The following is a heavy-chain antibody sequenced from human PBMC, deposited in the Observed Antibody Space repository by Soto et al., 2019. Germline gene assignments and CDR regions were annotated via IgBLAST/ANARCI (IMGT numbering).Heavy chain of an antibody. CDR3: ARDPAIAARYWGRGAFDI. V-gene: IGHV3-21*01. CDR1: GFTFSSYS. J-gene: IGHJ3*02. D-gene: IGHD6-6*01. Sequence: GGSLSLSCAASGFTFSSYSMNWVRQAPGKGLEWVSSISSSSSYIYYADSVKGRFTISRDNAKNSLYLQMNSLRAEDMAVYYCARDPAIAARYWGRGAFDIWGQGTMVTVSS. CDR2: ISSSSSYI.